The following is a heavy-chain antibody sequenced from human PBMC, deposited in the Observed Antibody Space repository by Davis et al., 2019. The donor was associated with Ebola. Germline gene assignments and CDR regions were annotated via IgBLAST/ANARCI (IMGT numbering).Heavy chain of an antibody. CDR3: ARDPNDKWGYFDY. Sequence: SETLSLTCTVSGGSISSYYWSWIRQPPERGLDWIGEINPSGSTNYNPSLKSRVTISVDTSKNQFSLKLSSVTAADTAVYYCARDPNDKWGYFDYWGQGTLVTVSS. J-gene: IGHJ4*02. CDR1: GGSISSYY. V-gene: IGHV4-59*01. D-gene: IGHD1-1*01. CDR2: INPSGST.